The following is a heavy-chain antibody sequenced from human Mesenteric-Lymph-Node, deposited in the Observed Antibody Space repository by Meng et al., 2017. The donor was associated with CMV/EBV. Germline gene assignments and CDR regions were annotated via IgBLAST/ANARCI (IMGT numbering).Heavy chain of an antibody. CDR2: IYATGGTT. V-gene: IGHV3-23*01. CDR1: GFTFNNYA. D-gene: IGHD4-23*01. J-gene: IGHJ4*02. Sequence: GESLKISCAASGFTFNNYAMTWVRQAPGKGLEWVSTIYATGGTTNYADSVKGRFTISRDNSRNSLYLQMNSLRGEDTAVYFCARGGYGGHYFDYWGQGTLVTVSS. CDR3: ARGGYGGHYFDY.